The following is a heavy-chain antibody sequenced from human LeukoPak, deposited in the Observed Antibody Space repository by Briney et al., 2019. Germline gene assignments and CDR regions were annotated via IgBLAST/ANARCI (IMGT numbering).Heavy chain of an antibody. D-gene: IGHD5-12*01. Sequence: GASVKLSCKASGYTFTNYGITWVRQAPGQGLEWMGWISGNTGDTNYPQTFQDRVTMTIDTSTSTAYLELRSLRSDDTAVYYCARVGRTIVATMAYRGQGTQVTVSS. CDR3: ARVGRTIVATMAY. CDR1: GYTFTNYG. J-gene: IGHJ1*01. CDR2: ISGNTGDT. V-gene: IGHV1-18*01.